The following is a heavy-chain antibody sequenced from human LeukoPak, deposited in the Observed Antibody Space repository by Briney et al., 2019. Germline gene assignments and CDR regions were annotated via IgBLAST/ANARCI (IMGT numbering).Heavy chain of an antibody. CDR3: ARDRQYQLPCLYWYFDL. J-gene: IGHJ2*01. D-gene: IGHD2-2*01. Sequence: SETLSLTCTVSGGSISSYYWSWIRQPPGKGLEWIGYIYYSGSTNYNPSLKSRVTISVDTSKNQFSLKLSSVTAADTAVYYCARDRQYQLPCLYWYFDLWGRGTLVTVSS. CDR2: IYYSGST. CDR1: GGSISSYY. V-gene: IGHV4-59*01.